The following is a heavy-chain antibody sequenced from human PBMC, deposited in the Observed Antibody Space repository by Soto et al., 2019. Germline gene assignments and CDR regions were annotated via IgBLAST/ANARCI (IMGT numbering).Heavy chain of an antibody. Sequence: SVKVSCKASGFTFTSSAVQWVRQARGQRLEWIGWIVVGSGNTNYAQKFQERVTITRDMSTSTAYMELSSLRSEDTAVYYCAADSYYYDSSGPKAAFDIWGQGTMVTVSS. V-gene: IGHV1-58*01. CDR2: IVVGSGNT. CDR1: GFTFTSSA. CDR3: AADSYYYDSSGPKAAFDI. D-gene: IGHD3-22*01. J-gene: IGHJ3*02.